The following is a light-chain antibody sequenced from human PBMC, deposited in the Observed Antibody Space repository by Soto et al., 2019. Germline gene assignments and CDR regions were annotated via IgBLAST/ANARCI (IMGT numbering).Light chain of an antibody. CDR3: QHYGSSWT. J-gene: IGKJ1*01. CDR2: GSS. CDR1: QSVSSSY. Sequence: EIVLTQSPGTLSLSPGERATLSCRASQSVSSSYLAWYQQKAGQAPRLLIYGSSSRATGIPDRFSGSGSGTDFTLTISRLEPEDLAVYYCQHYGSSWTFGQGTKVDIK. V-gene: IGKV3-20*01.